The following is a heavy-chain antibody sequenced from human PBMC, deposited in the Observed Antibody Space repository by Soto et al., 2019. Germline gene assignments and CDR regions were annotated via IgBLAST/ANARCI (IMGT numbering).Heavy chain of an antibody. CDR3: ASGSIISNYYYGIDS. CDR2: IIPILGIA. Sequence: SVKVSCKASGGTFSSYTISWVRQAPGQGLEWMGRIIPILGIANYAQKFQGRVTITADKSTSTAYMELSSLRSEDTAVYYCASGSIISNYYYGIDSWHQESTVTIAS. CDR1: GGTFSSYT. V-gene: IGHV1-69*02. D-gene: IGHD3-10*01. J-gene: IGHJ6*02.